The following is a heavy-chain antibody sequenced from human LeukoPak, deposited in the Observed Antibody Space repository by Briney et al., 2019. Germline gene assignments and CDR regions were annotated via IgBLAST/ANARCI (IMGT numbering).Heavy chain of an antibody. D-gene: IGHD2-2*01. J-gene: IGHJ4*02. CDR1: RYTFSNYD. CDR2: MSPNSGNT. V-gene: IGHV1-8*01. CDR3: ARRYCSSTSCHYFDY. Sequence: ASVKVSCKASRYTFSNYDINWVRQATGQGLEWMGWMSPNSGNTGYAQKFQGRVTMTRNTSISTAYMELTSLRSEDTAVYYCARRYCSSTSCHYFDYWGQGTLVTVSS.